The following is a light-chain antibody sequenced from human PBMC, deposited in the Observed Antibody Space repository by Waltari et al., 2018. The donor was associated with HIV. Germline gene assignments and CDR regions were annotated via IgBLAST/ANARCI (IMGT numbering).Light chain of an antibody. V-gene: IGKV4-1*01. CDR2: WAS. J-gene: IGKJ1*01. CDR1: QSVLYHSNNQNY. CDR3: QQYYHTLPA. Sequence: IVMTPAPDALTVSLDEKPTINSNFSQSVLYHSNNQNYLAWYHQKPGQHPKLLIYWASTLESGVPARSSGSEYATDFTITISRLQAEDVAVYYCQQYYHTLPAFGQGTRVEIK.